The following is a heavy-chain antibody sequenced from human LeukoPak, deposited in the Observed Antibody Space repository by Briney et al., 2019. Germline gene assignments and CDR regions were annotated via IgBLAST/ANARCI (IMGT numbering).Heavy chain of an antibody. CDR2: IWYDGSNK. V-gene: IGHV3-33*01. CDR3: ASPYGDNPAAYYFDY. J-gene: IGHJ4*02. CDR1: GFTFSSNG. D-gene: IGHD4-23*01. Sequence: GRSLRLSCAASGFTFSSNGMHWVRQAPAKGLEWVAVIWYDGSNKYYADSVKGRFTISRDNSKNTLYLQMNSLRAEDTAVYYCASPYGDNPAAYYFDYWGQGTLVTVSS.